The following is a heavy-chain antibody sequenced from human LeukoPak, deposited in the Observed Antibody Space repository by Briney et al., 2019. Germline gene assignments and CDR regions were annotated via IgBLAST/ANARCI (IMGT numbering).Heavy chain of an antibody. Sequence: GGSLRLSCTASGFSVSDYYMNWIRQSPGKGLEWVSHITRKDAIEYADSVRGRFTISRDNANNLLYLQVDSLRPEDTAVYYCARGTYYSGSGPGNWFDPWGHGTLVTVSS. CDR2: ITRKDAI. J-gene: IGHJ5*02. CDR3: ARGTYYSGSGPGNWFDP. CDR1: GFSVSDYY. V-gene: IGHV3-11*01. D-gene: IGHD3-10*01.